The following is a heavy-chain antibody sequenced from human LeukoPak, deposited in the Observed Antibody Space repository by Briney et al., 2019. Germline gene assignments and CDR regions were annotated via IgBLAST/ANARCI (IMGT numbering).Heavy chain of an antibody. Sequence: PSETLSLTCTVSGGSISSYYWSWIRQPPGKGLEWIGYIYYSGSTNYNPSLKSRVTISVDTSKNQFSLKLSSVTAADTAAYYCARGDGRDGYTYMDVWGKGTTVTVSS. CDR2: IYYSGST. D-gene: IGHD5-24*01. J-gene: IGHJ6*03. CDR3: ARGDGRDGYTYMDV. CDR1: GGSISSYY. V-gene: IGHV4-59*01.